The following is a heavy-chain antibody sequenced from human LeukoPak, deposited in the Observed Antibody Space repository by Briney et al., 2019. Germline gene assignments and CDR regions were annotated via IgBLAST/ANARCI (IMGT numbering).Heavy chain of an antibody. CDR3: AKDHVYSSGWTTDFDY. CDR1: GFTFSSYP. Sequence: GGSLRLSCAASGFTFSSYPMSWVRQAPGKGLEWVSAIGGSGGSTYYADSVKGRFTISRDNSKNTLYLQMNSLRAEDTAIYYCAKDHVYSSGWTTDFDYWGQGTLVTVSS. CDR2: IGGSGGST. D-gene: IGHD6-19*01. J-gene: IGHJ4*02. V-gene: IGHV3-23*01.